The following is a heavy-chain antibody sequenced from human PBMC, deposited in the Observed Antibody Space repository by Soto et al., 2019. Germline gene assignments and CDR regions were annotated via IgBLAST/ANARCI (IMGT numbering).Heavy chain of an antibody. CDR3: TRDAEAIALAGTRGSHFDY. CDR1: GFTLRNFA. V-gene: IGHV3-30-3*01. CDR2: ISYDGTNK. D-gene: IGHD6-13*01. J-gene: IGHJ4*02. Sequence: QVQLVESGGGVVQPGRSLSLSCAASGFTLRNFAMHWVRQAPGKGLEWVALISYDGTNKYYSDSVKGRFTISRDNSKNTLYLDMTSLRADDTAVYYCTRDAEAIALAGTRGSHFDYWGQGILVTVSS.